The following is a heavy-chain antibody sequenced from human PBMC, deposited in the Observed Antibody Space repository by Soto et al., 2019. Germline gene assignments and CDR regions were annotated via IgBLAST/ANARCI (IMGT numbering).Heavy chain of an antibody. CDR2: IIPIFGTA. CDR1: GGTFSSYA. J-gene: IGHJ4*02. Sequence: ASVKVSCKASGGTFSSYAISWVRQAPGQGLEWMGGIIPIFGTANYAQKFQGRVTITADESTSTAYMELSSLRSEDTAVYYCARAGYSYGYSLGYCGQGTLVTVSS. V-gene: IGHV1-69*13. D-gene: IGHD5-18*01. CDR3: ARAGYSYGYSLGY.